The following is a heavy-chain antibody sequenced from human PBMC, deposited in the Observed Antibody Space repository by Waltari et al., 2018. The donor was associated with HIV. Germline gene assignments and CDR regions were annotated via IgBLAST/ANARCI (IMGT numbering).Heavy chain of an antibody. J-gene: IGHJ2*01. CDR1: GGSFSGYS. Sequence: QVQLQQWGSGLLKPSETLYRSCAVYGGSFSGYSWSWIRQPPGKGLEWIGELNPNRVANYNPSLNKRVIMSVDISKNQFSLKLDSVTAADRALYNCARAPRPSTVTAPVWYFALWGRGTLVIVSS. D-gene: IGHD4-17*01. CDR3: ARAPRPSTVTAPVWYFAL. CDR2: LNPNRVA. V-gene: IGHV4-34*02.